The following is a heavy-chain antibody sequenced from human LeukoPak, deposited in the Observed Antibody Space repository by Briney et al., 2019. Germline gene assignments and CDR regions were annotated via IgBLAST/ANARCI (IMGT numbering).Heavy chain of an antibody. CDR2: ISSSSSYI. V-gene: IGHV3-21*01. CDR1: GFTFSSYS. CDR3: ARDRGYCSSTSCYTWDY. J-gene: IGHJ4*02. Sequence: GSLRLSCAASGFTFSSYSMNGVRQAPGKGLEWVSSISSSSSYIYYADSVKGRFTISRDNAKNSLHLQLNSLRAEDTAVYYCARDRGYCSSTSCYTWDYWGQGTLVTVSS. D-gene: IGHD2-2*02.